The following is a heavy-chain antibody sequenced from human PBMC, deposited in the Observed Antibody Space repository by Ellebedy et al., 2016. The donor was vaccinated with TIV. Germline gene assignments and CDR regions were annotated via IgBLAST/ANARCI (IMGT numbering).Heavy chain of an antibody. CDR3: ARALGTGGRLTDY. CDR2: IGVAGDT. D-gene: IGHD1-1*01. CDR1: GFTFRSYD. V-gene: IGHV3-13*01. Sequence: PGGSLRLSCAASGFTFRSYDMNWVRHVTGKGLEWVSGIGVAGDTYYPGSVKGRFTISRENAKNSLYLQMNSLRVGDTAVYYSARALGTGGRLTDYWGQGTLVTVSS. J-gene: IGHJ4*02.